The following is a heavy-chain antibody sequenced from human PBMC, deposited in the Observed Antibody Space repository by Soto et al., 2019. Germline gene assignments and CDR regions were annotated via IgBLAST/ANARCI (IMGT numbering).Heavy chain of an antibody. D-gene: IGHD3-9*01. CDR3: ARDGAQDYDILTGYLYYYYMDV. V-gene: IGHV3-66*01. J-gene: IGHJ6*03. CDR2: IYSGGST. CDR1: GFTVSSNY. Sequence: GGSLRLSCAASGFTVSSNYMSWVRQAPGKGLEWVSVIYSGGSTYYADSVKGRFTISRDNSKNTLYLQMNSLRAEDTAVYYCARDGAQDYDILTGYLYYYYMDVWGKGTTVTVSS.